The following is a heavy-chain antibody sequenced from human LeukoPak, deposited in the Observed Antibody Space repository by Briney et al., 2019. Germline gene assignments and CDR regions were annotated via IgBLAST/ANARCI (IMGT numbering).Heavy chain of an antibody. D-gene: IGHD3-10*02. CDR1: GGSISSGSYY. CDR3: ARGSAGILRSDAFDI. Sequence: SQTLSLTCTVSGGSISSGSYYWSWIRQPAGKGLEWIGRIYTSGSTNYNPSPKSRVTISVDTSKNQFSLKLSSVTAADTAVYYCARGSAGILRSDAFDIWGQGTMVTVSS. J-gene: IGHJ3*02. CDR2: IYTSGST. V-gene: IGHV4-61*02.